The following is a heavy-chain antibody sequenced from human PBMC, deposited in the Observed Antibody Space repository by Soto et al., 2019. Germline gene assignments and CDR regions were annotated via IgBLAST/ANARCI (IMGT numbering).Heavy chain of an antibody. D-gene: IGHD3-22*01. CDR2: IYYSGST. V-gene: IGHV4-39*01. CDR3: AMPHDYYDSSGYSGAGFDY. CDR1: GGSISSSSYY. Sequence: SETLSLTCTVSGGSISSSSYYWGWIRQPPGKGLEWIGSIYYSGSTYYNPSLKSRVTISVDTSKNQFSLKLSSVTAADTAVYYCAMPHDYYDSSGYSGAGFDYWGQGTLVTVSS. J-gene: IGHJ4*02.